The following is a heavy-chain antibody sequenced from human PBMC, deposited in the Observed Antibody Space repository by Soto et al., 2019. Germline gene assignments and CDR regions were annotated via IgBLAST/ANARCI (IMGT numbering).Heavy chain of an antibody. Sequence: SETLSLTCTVSGGSIITTTYYWGWLRQPPGKGLEWIGSVYYSGSTYYNPSLKSRVTISVDTSMNQFSLMLSSVTAADTAVYFCARAPTDYSHDYWGQGTLVTVSS. J-gene: IGHJ4*02. CDR3: ARAPTDYSHDY. CDR1: GGSIITTTYY. CDR2: VYYSGST. V-gene: IGHV4-39*01. D-gene: IGHD4-4*01.